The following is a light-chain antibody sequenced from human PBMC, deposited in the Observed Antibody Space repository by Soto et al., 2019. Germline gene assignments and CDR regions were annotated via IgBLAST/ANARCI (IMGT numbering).Light chain of an antibody. Sequence: QSALTQPRSVSGSPGQSVTISCTGTSSDVGGYNYVSWYQQHPGKAPKLMIYDVSKRPSGVPDRFSGSKSGNTASLTISGLQAEDEADYYCCSYAGLVVFGGGTKLTAL. V-gene: IGLV2-11*01. J-gene: IGLJ2*01. CDR2: DVS. CDR1: SSDVGGYNY. CDR3: CSYAGLVV.